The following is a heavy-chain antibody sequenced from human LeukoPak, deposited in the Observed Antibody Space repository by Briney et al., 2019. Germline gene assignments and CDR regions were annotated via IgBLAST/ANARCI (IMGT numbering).Heavy chain of an antibody. V-gene: IGHV4-31*03. CDR1: GGSITIANYY. J-gene: IGHJ4*02. D-gene: IGHD3-3*01. CDR3: ARKEWVPYYFDN. Sequence: SQTLSLTCTVSGGSITIANYYWSWLRQHPGKGLERIGYIYYSGTTYYNPSLKSRVTISVDTSKNQFSLKLSSVTAADTAVYYCARKEWVPYYFDNWGQGTLVTVSS. CDR2: IYYSGTT.